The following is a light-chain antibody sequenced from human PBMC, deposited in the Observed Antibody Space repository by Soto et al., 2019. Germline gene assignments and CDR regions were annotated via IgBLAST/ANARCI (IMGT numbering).Light chain of an antibody. CDR2: GTS. CDR3: QQYGTVPYT. CDR1: QRVDSRY. J-gene: IGKJ2*01. Sequence: ETVVTQSPGTLSLSPGEGATLSCRASQRVDSRYLAWYQQKPGQAPRLLIHGTSNRASGIPDRFSGSGSGTDFTLTISRLEPEDFAVYYCQQYGTVPYTFGQGTTLEFK. V-gene: IGKV3-20*01.